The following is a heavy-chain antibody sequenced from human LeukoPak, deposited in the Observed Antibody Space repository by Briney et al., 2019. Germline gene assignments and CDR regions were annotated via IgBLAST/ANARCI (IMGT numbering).Heavy chain of an antibody. CDR2: INPNSGGT. V-gene: IGHV1-2*02. CDR3: ARESSRTAAAGTPLDY. D-gene: IGHD6-13*01. J-gene: IGHJ4*02. Sequence: GASVKVSCKASGYTFTGYYMHWVRQAPGQGLEWMGWINPNSGGTNYAQKFQGRVTMTRDTSISTAYMELSRLRSDDTAVYYCARESSRTAAAGTPLDYWGQGTLVTVSS. CDR1: GYTFTGYY.